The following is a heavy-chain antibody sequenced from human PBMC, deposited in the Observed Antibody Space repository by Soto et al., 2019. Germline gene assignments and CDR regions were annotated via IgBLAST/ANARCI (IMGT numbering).Heavy chain of an antibody. V-gene: IGHV3-7*01. D-gene: IGHD2-8*01. CDR1: GFTFSSYW. CDR2: IKQDGSEK. CDR3: VRGSFQLMVYAIGY. Sequence: EVQLVESGGGLVQPGGSLRLSCAASGFTFSSYWMSWVRQAPGKRLEWVANIKQDGSEKYYVDSVKGRFTISRDNAKNSLYLQMNSLRAEDTAVYYCVRGSFQLMVYAIGYWGQGTLVTVSS. J-gene: IGHJ4*02.